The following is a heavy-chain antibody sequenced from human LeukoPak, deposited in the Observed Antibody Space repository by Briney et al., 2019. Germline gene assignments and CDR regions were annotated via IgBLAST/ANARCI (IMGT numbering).Heavy chain of an antibody. J-gene: IGHJ5*02. CDR1: GGSISSGGYS. Sequence: SQTLSLTCAVSGGSISSGGYSWSWIRQPPGKGLEWIGYIYHSGSTYYNPSLKSRVTISVDRSKNQFSLKLSSVTAADTAVYYCARADDILTGYLHAPFDPWGQGTLVTVSS. V-gene: IGHV4-30-2*01. CDR2: IYHSGST. D-gene: IGHD3-9*01. CDR3: ARADDILTGYLHAPFDP.